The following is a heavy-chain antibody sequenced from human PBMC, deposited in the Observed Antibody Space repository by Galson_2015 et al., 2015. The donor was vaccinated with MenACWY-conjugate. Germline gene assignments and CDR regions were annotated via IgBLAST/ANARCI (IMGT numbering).Heavy chain of an antibody. CDR1: GFTFSSYS. J-gene: IGHJ6*03. V-gene: IGHV3-21*01. Sequence: SLRLSCAASGFTFSSYSMNWVRQAPGKGLEWVSSISSSSSYIYYADSVKGRFTISRDNAKNSLYLQMNGLRAEDTAVYYCARDASYYYYMDVWGKGTTVTVSS. CDR3: ARDASYYYYMDV. CDR2: ISSSSSYI.